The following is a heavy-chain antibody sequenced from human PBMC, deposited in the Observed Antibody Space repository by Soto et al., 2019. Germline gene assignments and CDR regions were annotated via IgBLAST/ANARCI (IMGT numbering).Heavy chain of an antibody. CDR2: ISGSGGST. Sequence: GGSLRLSCAASGFTFSSYAMSWVRQAPGKGLEWVSAISGSGGSTYYADSVKGRFTISRDNSKNTLYLQMNSLRAEDTAVYYCAKGEEQWLVEGLDYYYYGMDVWGQGTTVTVSS. CDR3: AKGEEQWLVEGLDYYYYGMDV. D-gene: IGHD6-19*01. J-gene: IGHJ6*02. CDR1: GFTFSSYA. V-gene: IGHV3-23*01.